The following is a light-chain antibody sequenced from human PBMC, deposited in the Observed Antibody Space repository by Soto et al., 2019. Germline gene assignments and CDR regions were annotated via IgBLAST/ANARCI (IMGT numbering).Light chain of an antibody. CDR2: GAF. CDR3: QQYNDWPLT. V-gene: IGKV3-15*01. Sequence: ELVMTQSPVTLYASPGDRVTLSCRASQSVSSNLAWYQQKPGQAPSLLIYGAFTRATGIPARFSGTGSGTEFTLTISSLQSEDFALYYCQQYNDWPLTFGQGTKVDI. CDR1: QSVSSN. J-gene: IGKJ1*01.